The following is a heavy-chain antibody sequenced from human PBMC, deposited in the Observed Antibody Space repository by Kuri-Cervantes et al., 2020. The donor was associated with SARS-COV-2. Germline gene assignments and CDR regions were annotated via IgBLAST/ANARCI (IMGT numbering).Heavy chain of an antibody. V-gene: IGHV4-4*09. CDR2: IYTSGST. CDR1: GGSISSDY. Sequence: SETLCLSCAVSGGSISSDYWSWIRQPAGKGLEWIGYIYTSGSTNYNPSLKSRVTISVDTSKNQFSLKLSSVTAADTAVYYCARQGDGGFRAVAGTTEWGYWGQGTLVTVSS. J-gene: IGHJ4*02. CDR3: ARQGDGGFRAVAGTTEWGY. D-gene: IGHD6-19*01.